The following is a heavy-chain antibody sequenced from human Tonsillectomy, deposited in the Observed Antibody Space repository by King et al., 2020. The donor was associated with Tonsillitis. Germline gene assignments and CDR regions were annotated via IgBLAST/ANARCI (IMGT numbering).Heavy chain of an antibody. CDR2: IKEDGSEK. CDR3: ARDGVGSGWFGDYFGH. D-gene: IGHD6-19*01. V-gene: IGHV3-7*03. CDR1: GFTFSNYY. J-gene: IGHJ4*02. Sequence: QLVQSGGGLVPPGGSLRLSCAASGFTFSNYYMSWVRQAPGNGLEWVASIKEDGSEKYYVGSLKGRFTISRDNAKNSLYLQLNSLRADDTAVYYCARDGVGSGWFGDYFGHWGQGALVTVSS.